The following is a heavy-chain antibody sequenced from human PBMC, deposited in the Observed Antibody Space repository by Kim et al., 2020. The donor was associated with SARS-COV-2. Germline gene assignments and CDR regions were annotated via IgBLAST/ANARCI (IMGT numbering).Heavy chain of an antibody. CDR1: GGSISSYY. J-gene: IGHJ6*03. V-gene: IGHV4-59*08. CDR3: ARQGNWNYYYYYYMDV. CDR2: IYYSGST. D-gene: IGHD1-1*01. Sequence: SETLSLTCTVSGGSISSYYWSWIRQPPGKGLEWIGYIYYSGSTNYNPSLKSRVTISVDTSKNQFSLKLSSVTAADTAVYYCARQGNWNYYYYYYMDVWG.